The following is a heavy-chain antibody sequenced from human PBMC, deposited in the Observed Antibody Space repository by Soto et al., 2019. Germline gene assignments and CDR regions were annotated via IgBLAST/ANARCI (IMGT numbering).Heavy chain of an antibody. CDR1: GYTFTNCY. V-gene: IGHV1-46*01. D-gene: IGHD6-6*01. J-gene: IGHJ5*02. CDR2: VNPNGGST. Sequence: QVQLVQSGAELKEPGASVKVSCKGSGYTFTNCYIHWVRQAPGQGLEWMGIVNPNGGSTNYAQNFTGRITISRDTSTSTVYMDLSSLRSEDTAVYSCARGLASGESWGKGNLVTVSP. CDR3: ARGLASGES.